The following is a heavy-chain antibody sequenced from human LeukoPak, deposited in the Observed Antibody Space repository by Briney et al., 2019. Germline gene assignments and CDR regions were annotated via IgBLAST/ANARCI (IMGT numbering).Heavy chain of an antibody. V-gene: IGHV3-7*01. CDR3: ARDLQYYDFWSGAHHPYYFDY. D-gene: IGHD3-3*01. J-gene: IGHJ4*02. CDR1: GFTFSSYW. CDR2: IKRDGSEK. Sequence: TGGSLRLSCAASGFTFSSYWMSWVRQAPGKGLEWVANIKRDGSEKYYVDSVKGRFTISRDNAKNSLYLQMNSLRAEDTAVYYCARDLQYYDFWSGAHHPYYFDYWGQGTLVTVSS.